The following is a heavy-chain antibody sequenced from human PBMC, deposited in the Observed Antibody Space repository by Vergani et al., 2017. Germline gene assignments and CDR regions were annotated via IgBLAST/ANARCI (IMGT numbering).Heavy chain of an antibody. J-gene: IGHJ5*01. V-gene: IGHV3-23*01. CDR2: INTNGYYT. CDR3: AKGGWNDWFDS. Sequence: EVQLLESGGDLVQPGGSLRLSCAASGVSFTTYAMSWVRQAPGKGLEWVSTINTNGYYTRYGDSVKGRFTISRDNSKSTLYLQMHSLRAEDTAIYYCAKGGWNDWFDSWVQGTLVVLS. D-gene: IGHD1-1*01. CDR1: GVSFTTYA.